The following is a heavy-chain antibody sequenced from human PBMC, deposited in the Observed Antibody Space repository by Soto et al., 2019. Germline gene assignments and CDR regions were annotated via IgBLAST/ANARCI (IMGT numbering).Heavy chain of an antibody. CDR3: AVGIAVARGYFDL. CDR1: GFRFSSYS. J-gene: IGHJ2*01. Sequence: EVQLVESGGGLVQPGGSLRLSCAASGFRFSSYSMNWVRQAPGKGPEWVSYIDHSSSSVRYVDSVDGRFTISRDNAKDSLSLQMNSLRVEDTAMYYCAVGIAVARGYFDLWGRGTLVTVSS. D-gene: IGHD6-19*01. V-gene: IGHV3-48*04. CDR2: IDHSSSSV.